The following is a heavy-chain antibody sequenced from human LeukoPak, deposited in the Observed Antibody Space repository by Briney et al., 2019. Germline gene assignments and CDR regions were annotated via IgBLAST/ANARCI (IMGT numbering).Heavy chain of an antibody. V-gene: IGHV4-4*07. J-gene: IGHJ5*02. D-gene: IGHD1-26*01. CDR1: GGSISNNY. Sequence: SETLSLTCTVSGGSISNNYWSWIRQPAGKGLEWIGRIYTSRNTNYNPSLKSRVTMSVDTSKNQFSLSLSSVTAADTAVYYCARESMGAPSWFGPWGQGTLVTVSS. CDR2: IYTSRNT. CDR3: ARESMGAPSWFGP.